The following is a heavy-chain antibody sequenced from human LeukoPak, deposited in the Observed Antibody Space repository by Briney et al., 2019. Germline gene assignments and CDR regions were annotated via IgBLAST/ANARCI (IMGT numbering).Heavy chain of an antibody. CDR2: ISGNGGST. CDR3: AKDPYSSRWYRSADY. D-gene: IGHD6-13*01. Sequence: GGSLRLSCAASGFTFSSYAMSWVRQAPGKGLEWVSTISGNGGSTNYADSVKGRFTTSRDNSKNTLYLQMNSLRAEDTAVYYCAKDPYSSRWYRSADYWGQGTLVTVSS. J-gene: IGHJ4*02. V-gene: IGHV3-23*01. CDR1: GFTFSSYA.